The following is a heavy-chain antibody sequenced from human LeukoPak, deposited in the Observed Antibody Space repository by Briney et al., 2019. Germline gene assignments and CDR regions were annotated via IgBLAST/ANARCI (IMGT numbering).Heavy chain of an antibody. J-gene: IGHJ4*02. CDR1: GFTFSSYA. CDR3: AKGGWYYYDSSGYSDY. CDR2: ISGSGGST. D-gene: IGHD3-22*01. Sequence: PGGSLRLSCAASGFTFSSYAMSWVRQAPGKGLEWVSAISGSGGSTYYADSVKGRFTISRDNSKNTLYLQMNSLRAEDTAVYYCAKGGWYYYDSSGYSDYWGQGTLVTVSS. V-gene: IGHV3-23*01.